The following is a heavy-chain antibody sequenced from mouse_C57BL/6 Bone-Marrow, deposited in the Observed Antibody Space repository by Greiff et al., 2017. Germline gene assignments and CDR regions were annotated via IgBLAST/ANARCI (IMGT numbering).Heavy chain of an antibody. J-gene: IGHJ2*01. V-gene: IGHV1-82*01. D-gene: IGHD1-1*01. CDR3: VLLRCFDY. Sequence: QVQLQQSGPELVKPGASVKISCKASGYAFSSSWMNWVKQRPGKGLEWIGRIYPGDGDTNCNGKFKGKATLTADKSSSTAYMQLSSLTSEDSAVYFCVLLRCFDYWGQGTTLTVSS. CDR2: IYPGDGDT. CDR1: GYAFSSSW.